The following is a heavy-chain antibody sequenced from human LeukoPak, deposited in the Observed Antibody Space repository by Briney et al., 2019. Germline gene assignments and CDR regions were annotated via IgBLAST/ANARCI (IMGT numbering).Heavy chain of an antibody. J-gene: IGHJ5*02. CDR2: INHSGST. D-gene: IGHD6-13*01. V-gene: IGHV4-34*01. CDR3: ARIGAAAGTVGWFDP. CDR1: GGSFSGYY. Sequence: SETLSLTCAVYGGSFSGYYWSWIRQPPGKGLEWIGEINHSGSTNYNPSLKSRVTISVDTSKNQFSLKLSSVTAADTAVYYCARIGAAAGTVGWFDPWGQGTLVTVSS.